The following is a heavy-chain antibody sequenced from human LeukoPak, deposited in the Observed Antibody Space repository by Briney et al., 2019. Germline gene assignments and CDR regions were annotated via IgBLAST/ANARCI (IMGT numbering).Heavy chain of an antibody. CDR2: ISYDGSNK. CDR3: AKAAEKGSSLYPDY. CDR1: GFTFSSYG. Sequence: GGSLRLSCAASGFTFSSYGMHWVRQAPGKGLEWVAVISYDGSNKYYADSVKGRFTISRDNSKNTLYLQMNSLRAEDTAVYYCAKAAEKGSSLYPDYWGQGTLVTVST. V-gene: IGHV3-30*18. J-gene: IGHJ4*02.